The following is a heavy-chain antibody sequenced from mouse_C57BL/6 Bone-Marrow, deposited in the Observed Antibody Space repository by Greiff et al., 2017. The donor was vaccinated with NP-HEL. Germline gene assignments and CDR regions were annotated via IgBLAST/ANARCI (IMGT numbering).Heavy chain of an antibody. Sequence: VQLQQSGPELVKPGASVKISCKASGYAFSSSWMNWVKQRPGKGLGWIGRIYPGDGDTNYNGKFKGKATLTADKSSSTAYMQLSSLTSEDSAVYFCARRGGSDYWGQGTTLTVSS. V-gene: IGHV1-82*01. CDR1: GYAFSSSW. CDR2: IYPGDGDT. J-gene: IGHJ2*01. CDR3: ARRGGSDY.